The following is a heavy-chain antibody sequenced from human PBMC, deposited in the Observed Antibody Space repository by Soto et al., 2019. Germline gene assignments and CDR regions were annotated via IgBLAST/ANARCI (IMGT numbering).Heavy chain of an antibody. J-gene: IGHJ4*02. Sequence: QVQLVQSGAEVKKPGSSVKVSCKASGGTFSSYTISWVRQAPGQGLEWMGRIIPILGIANYAQKFQGRVTITAXRSXSXAYMELSSLRSEDTAVYYCARAEATFGELLQPAFDYWGQGTLVTVSS. CDR3: ARAEATFGELLQPAFDY. V-gene: IGHV1-69*02. D-gene: IGHD3-10*01. CDR1: GGTFSSYT. CDR2: IIPILGIA.